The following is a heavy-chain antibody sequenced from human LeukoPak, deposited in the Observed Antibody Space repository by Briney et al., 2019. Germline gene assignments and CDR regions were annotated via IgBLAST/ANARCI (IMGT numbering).Heavy chain of an antibody. CDR2: INSDGSWT. CDR1: GNYW. CDR3: ARAAGWFDP. Sequence: PGGSLRLSCAASGNYWMHWVRQAPGKGLVWVSHINSDGSWTSYADSVKGRFTISKDNAKNTVYLQMNSLRAEDTAIYYCARAAGWFDPWGQGTLVTVSS. J-gene: IGHJ5*02. V-gene: IGHV3-74*01.